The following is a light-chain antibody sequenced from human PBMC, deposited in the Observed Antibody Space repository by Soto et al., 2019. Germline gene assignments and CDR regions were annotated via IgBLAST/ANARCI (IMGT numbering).Light chain of an antibody. CDR2: KND. CDR1: SSNIGFNY. V-gene: IGLV1-47*01. CDR3: AAWNDSPSGWV. Sequence: QPVLTQPPSTSGTPGQRVTISCSGSSSNIGFNYFYWYQQLPGTAPKLLIYKNDERPSGVPDRFSGSKSGTSASLSISGLRSEDEADYYCAAWNDSPSGWVFGGGTKLTVL. J-gene: IGLJ3*02.